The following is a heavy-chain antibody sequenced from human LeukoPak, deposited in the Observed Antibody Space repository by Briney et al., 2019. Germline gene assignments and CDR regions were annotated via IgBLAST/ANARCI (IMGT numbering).Heavy chain of an antibody. CDR2: IKQDGSER. J-gene: IGHJ3*02. D-gene: IGHD1-26*01. V-gene: IGHV3-7*01. CDR3: ANLLVGAFNI. CDR1: GLIFSDYW. Sequence: GGSLRLSCAASGLIFSDYWMGWVRQAPGKGLEWVANIKQDGSERNYVDSVKGRFTISRDNAENSLFLQMSSLRVEDTAVYYCANLLVGAFNIWGQGTMVTVSS.